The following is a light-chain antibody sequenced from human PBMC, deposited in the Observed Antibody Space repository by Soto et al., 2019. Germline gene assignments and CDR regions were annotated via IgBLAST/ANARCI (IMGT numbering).Light chain of an antibody. Sequence: ELVLTQSPGTLSLSPGERATLSCRASQSVSSSYLAWYHQKPGQAPRLLIYGASSRATGIPDRFSGSGSGTDFTLTINILEPEDFAVYYCQQYGRSPPIPFGQGTRLEIK. V-gene: IGKV3-20*01. CDR1: QSVSSSY. J-gene: IGKJ5*01. CDR2: GAS. CDR3: QQYGRSPPIP.